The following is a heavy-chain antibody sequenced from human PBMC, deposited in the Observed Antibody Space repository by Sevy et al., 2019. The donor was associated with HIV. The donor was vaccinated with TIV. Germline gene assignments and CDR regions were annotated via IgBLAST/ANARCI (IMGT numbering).Heavy chain of an antibody. J-gene: IGHJ4*02. CDR2: VNSDGSST. CDR1: GFTFSSYW. V-gene: IGHV3-74*03. Sequence: GGSLRLSCAASGFTFSSYWMHWVRQAPGKGQVWVSGVNSDGSSTKYADSVKGRFTMSRDSAKNTLYLQMNSLRAEDTAVYFCVAANTWQDYWGQGTLVTVSS. CDR3: VAANTWQDY. D-gene: IGHD2-15*01.